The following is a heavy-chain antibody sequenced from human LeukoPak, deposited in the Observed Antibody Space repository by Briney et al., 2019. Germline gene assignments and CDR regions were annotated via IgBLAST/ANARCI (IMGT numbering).Heavy chain of an antibody. Sequence: TSETLSLTCAVYGGSFSGYYWSWIRQPPGKGLEWIGEINHSGSTNYNPSLKSRVTISVDKSKNQFSLKLSSVTAADTAVYYCARGLYCSGGSCYQNDYWGQGTLVTVSS. CDR1: GGSFSGYY. D-gene: IGHD2-15*01. CDR2: INHSGST. V-gene: IGHV4-34*01. J-gene: IGHJ4*02. CDR3: ARGLYCSGGSCYQNDY.